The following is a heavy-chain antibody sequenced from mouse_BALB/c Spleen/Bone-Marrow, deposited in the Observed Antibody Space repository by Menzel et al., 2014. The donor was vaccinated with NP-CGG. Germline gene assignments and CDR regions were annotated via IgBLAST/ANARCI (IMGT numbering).Heavy chain of an antibody. CDR3: ASHNWDYAMDY. V-gene: IGHV1-14*01. CDR2: INPYNDGT. CDR1: GYTFTSYV. Sequence: VQLQQSGPELVKPGASVRMSCKASGYTFTSYVMHWVKQKPGQGLEWIGYINPYNDGTKYNEKFKGKATLTSDKSSSTAYMELSSLTSEASAVYYCASHNWDYAMDYWGQGTSVTVSS. D-gene: IGHD4-1*02. J-gene: IGHJ4*01.